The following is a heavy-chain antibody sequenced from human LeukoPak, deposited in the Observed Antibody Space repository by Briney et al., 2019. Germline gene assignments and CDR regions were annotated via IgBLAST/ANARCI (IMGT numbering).Heavy chain of an antibody. Sequence: PSETLSLTCTVSGGSISSSSYYWGWIRQPPGKGLEWIGSIYYSGSTYYNPSLKSRVTISVDTSKNQFSLKLSSVTAADTAVYYCARVPSAYVGTYYYDSSGYSYFDYWGQGTLVTVSS. CDR3: ARVPSAYVGTYYYDSSGYSYFDY. V-gene: IGHV4-39*01. CDR1: GGSISSSSYY. D-gene: IGHD3-22*01. J-gene: IGHJ4*02. CDR2: IYYSGST.